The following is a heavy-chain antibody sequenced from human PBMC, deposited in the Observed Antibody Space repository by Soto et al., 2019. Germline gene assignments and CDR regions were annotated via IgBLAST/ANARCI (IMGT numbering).Heavy chain of an antibody. CDR2: ISYDGSNK. J-gene: IGHJ6*02. D-gene: IGHD2-2*01. CDR1: GFTFSSYA. CDR3: ARDLWVGVPAAMNYYYYGMDV. Sequence: QVQLVESGGGVVQPGRSLRLSCAASGFTFSSYAMHWVRQAPGKGLEWVAVISYDGSNKYYADSVKGRFTISRDNSKNTLYLQMNSLRAEDTAVYYCARDLWVGVPAAMNYYYYGMDVWGQGTTVTVSS. V-gene: IGHV3-30-3*01.